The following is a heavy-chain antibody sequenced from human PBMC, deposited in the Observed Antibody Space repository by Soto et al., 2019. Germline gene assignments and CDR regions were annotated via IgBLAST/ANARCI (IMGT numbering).Heavy chain of an antibody. Sequence: QAQLVQSGAEVKKPGASVKVSCKTSDYTFTAYYIHWVRQAPGQGLEWVGWINPKTGDTKYAQKFQGRVTMTGDTSITTAYMELGRLRSDDTAVYYCARQLAYCGGDCYTEPIDYWGQGTLVTVSS. D-gene: IGHD2-21*02. J-gene: IGHJ4*02. V-gene: IGHV1-2*02. CDR2: INPKTGDT. CDR1: DYTFTAYY. CDR3: ARQLAYCGGDCYTEPIDY.